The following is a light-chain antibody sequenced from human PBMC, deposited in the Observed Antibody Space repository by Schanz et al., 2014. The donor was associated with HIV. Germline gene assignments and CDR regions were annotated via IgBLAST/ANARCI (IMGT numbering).Light chain of an antibody. J-gene: IGKJ2*01. CDR3: QQYNSWPPMYT. CDR2: DAS. V-gene: IGKV3-20*01. Sequence: EIVLTQSPGTLYLSPGERATLSCRASESVSRSYLAWYQQKPGQSPRLLIYDASNRATGIPARFSGSGSGTEFTLTIRSLQSEDFAVYYCQQYNSWPPMYTFGQGTKLEMK. CDR1: ESVSRSY.